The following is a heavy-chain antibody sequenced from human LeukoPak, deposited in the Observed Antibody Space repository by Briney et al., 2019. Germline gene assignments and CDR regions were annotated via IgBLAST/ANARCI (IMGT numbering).Heavy chain of an antibody. CDR1: GGSFSGYY. J-gene: IGHJ5*02. Sequence: SETLSLTCAVYGGSFSGYYWSWIRQPPGKGLEWIGEINHSGSTNYNPSLKSRVTISVDTSKNQFSLKLSSVTAADTAVYYCARGPCSSTSCYRWSGWFDPWGQGTLVTVSS. CDR3: ARGPCSSTSCYRWSGWFDP. CDR2: INHSGST. V-gene: IGHV4-34*01. D-gene: IGHD2-2*01.